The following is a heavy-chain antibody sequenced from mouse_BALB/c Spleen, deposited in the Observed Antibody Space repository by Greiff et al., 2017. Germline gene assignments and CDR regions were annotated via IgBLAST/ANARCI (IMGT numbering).Heavy chain of an antibody. Sequence: EVKLVESGGGLVKPGGSLKLSCAASGFPFSSYAMSWVRRTPEKRLEWVASISSGGSTYYPASVKGRFTISRDNARNILYLQMSSLRSEDTAMYYCARRYDGYFDYWGQGTTLTVSS. CDR1: GFPFSSYA. D-gene: IGHD2-14*01. J-gene: IGHJ2*01. CDR2: ISSGGST. CDR3: ARRYDGYFDY. V-gene: IGHV5-6-5*01.